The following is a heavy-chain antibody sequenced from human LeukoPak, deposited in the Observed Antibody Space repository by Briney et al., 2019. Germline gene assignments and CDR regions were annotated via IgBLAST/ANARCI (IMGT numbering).Heavy chain of an antibody. V-gene: IGHV3-23*01. CDR2: ISGSGGST. D-gene: IGHD3-3*01. Sequence: GGSLRLSCAASGFTFSSYAMSWVRQAPGKGLEWVSAISGSGGSTYYADSVKGRFTISRDNSKNTLYLQMNSLRAGDTAVYYCAKSALRFLEWLDTYYFDYWGQGTLVTVSS. J-gene: IGHJ4*02. CDR3: AKSALRFLEWLDTYYFDY. CDR1: GFTFSSYA.